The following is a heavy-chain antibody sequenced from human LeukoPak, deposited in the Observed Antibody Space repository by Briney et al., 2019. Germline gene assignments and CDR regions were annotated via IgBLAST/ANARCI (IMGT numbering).Heavy chain of an antibody. D-gene: IGHD3-10*01. J-gene: IGHJ4*02. CDR3: ARLLLSRTFDY. Sequence: GGSLRLSCAASVFTFSRYWMSGGRQAPGKGVEWVANIKEDGSEKYYVDSLKGRFTISRDNAKNSLFLQMNSLRAEDTAVYYCARLLLSRTFDYWGQGDLVTISS. CDR1: VFTFSRYW. V-gene: IGHV3-7*01. CDR2: IKEDGSEK.